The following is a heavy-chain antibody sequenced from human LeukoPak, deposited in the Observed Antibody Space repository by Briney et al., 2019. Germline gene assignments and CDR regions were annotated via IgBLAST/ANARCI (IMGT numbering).Heavy chain of an antibody. Sequence: PGGSLRLSCAASGFTLSSYSMNWVRQAPGKGLEWVSSISSSSSYIYYADSVKGRFTISRDNAKNSLYLQMNSLRAEDTAVYYCARDRRPWFGSPRDAFDIWGKGTMVTVSS. CDR2: ISSSSSYI. CDR3: ARDRRPWFGSPRDAFDI. J-gene: IGHJ3*02. V-gene: IGHV3-21*01. D-gene: IGHD3-10*01. CDR1: GFTLSSYS.